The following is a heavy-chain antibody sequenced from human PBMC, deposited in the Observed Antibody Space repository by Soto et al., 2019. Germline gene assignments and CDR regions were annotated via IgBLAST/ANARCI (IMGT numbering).Heavy chain of an antibody. CDR1: GGSFSGYY. CDR2: INHSGST. V-gene: IGHV4-34*01. D-gene: IGHD5-12*01. J-gene: IGHJ6*02. Sequence: QVQLQQWGAGLLKPSETLSLTCAVYGGSFSGYYWSWIRQPPGKGLEWIGEINHSGSTNYNPSLKRRVTISVDTSKNQFSLKLSSVTAADTAVYYCARRRGYSGYWAAHYYYGMDVWGQGTTVTVSS. CDR3: ARRRGYSGYWAAHYYYGMDV.